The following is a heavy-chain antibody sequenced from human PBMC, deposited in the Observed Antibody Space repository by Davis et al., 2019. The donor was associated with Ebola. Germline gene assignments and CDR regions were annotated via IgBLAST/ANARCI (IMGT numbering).Heavy chain of an antibody. D-gene: IGHD5-24*01. V-gene: IGHV3-7*03. J-gene: IGHJ4*02. Sequence: GESLKISCGASGFAFNTFWMHWVRQAPGKGLEWVANIKQDGSEKYYVDSVKGRFTISRDNAKNSLYLQMNNVRPEDTALYYCVKGRAGWLRLFDDWGQGTQVTVSS. CDR2: IKQDGSEK. CDR3: VKGRAGWLRLFDD. CDR1: GFAFNTFW.